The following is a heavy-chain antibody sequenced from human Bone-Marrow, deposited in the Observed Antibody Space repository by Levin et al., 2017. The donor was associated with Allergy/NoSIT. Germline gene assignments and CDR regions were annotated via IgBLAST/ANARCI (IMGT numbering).Heavy chain of an antibody. J-gene: IGHJ4*02. Sequence: GGSLRLSCAASGFTFSSYAMHWVRQAPGKGLEWVAVISYDGSNKYYADSVKGRFTISRDNSKNTLYLQMNSLRAEDTAVYYCASYKLAAAGPFDYWGQGTLVTVSS. D-gene: IGHD6-13*01. CDR3: ASYKLAAAGPFDY. CDR1: GFTFSSYA. CDR2: ISYDGSNK. V-gene: IGHV3-30*04.